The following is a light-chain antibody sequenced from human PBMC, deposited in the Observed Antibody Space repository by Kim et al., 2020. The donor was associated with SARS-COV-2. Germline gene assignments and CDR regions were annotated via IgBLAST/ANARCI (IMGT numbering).Light chain of an antibody. J-gene: IGKJ5*01. CDR1: QSVSSY. CDR3: QQRINWPIT. CDR2: DAS. Sequence: PGERTTLSCRASQSVSSYLAWYQQKPGQAPRLLIYDASNRATGIPARFSGSGSGTDFTLTISSLEPEDFAVYYCQQRINWPITFGQGTRLEI. V-gene: IGKV3-11*01.